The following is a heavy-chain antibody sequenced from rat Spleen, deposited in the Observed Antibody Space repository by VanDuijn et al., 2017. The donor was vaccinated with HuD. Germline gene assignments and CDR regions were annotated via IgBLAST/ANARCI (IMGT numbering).Heavy chain of an antibody. CDR2: ISYSGST. CDR1: GYSITSNF. CDR3: ARYRDSYGHVGIFDY. D-gene: IGHD1-12*01. V-gene: IGHV3-1*01. J-gene: IGHJ2*01. Sequence: EVHLQESGPGLLKPSQSLSLTCSVTGYSITSNFWGWIRKFPGDKMEWMGYISYSGSTGFNPSLKSRISITRDTSKNQFFLQLKSVTTEDTATYHCARYRDSYGHVGIFDYWGQGVMVTVSS.